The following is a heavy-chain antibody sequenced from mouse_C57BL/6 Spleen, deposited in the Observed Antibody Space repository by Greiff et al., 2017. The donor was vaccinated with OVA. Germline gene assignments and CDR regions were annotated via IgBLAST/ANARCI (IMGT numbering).Heavy chain of an antibody. CDR3: ASAHSYWYFDV. J-gene: IGHJ1*03. V-gene: IGHV5-17*01. Sequence: EVKLVESGGGLVKPGGSLKLSCAASGFTFSDYGMHWVRQAPEKGLEWVAYISSGSSPIYYADTVKGRFTISSDNAKNTLFLQMTSLRSEDTAMCYCASAHSYWYFDVWGTGTTVTVSS. CDR1: GFTFSDYG. CDR2: ISSGSSPI.